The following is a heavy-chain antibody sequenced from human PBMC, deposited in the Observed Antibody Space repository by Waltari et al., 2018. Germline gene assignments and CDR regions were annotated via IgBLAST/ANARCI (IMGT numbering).Heavy chain of an antibody. V-gene: IGHV3-9*01. CDR3: AKDMGSSGYPDY. D-gene: IGHD3-22*01. J-gene: IGHJ4*02. Sequence: EVQLVESGGGLVQPGRSLRLSCAASGFTFDDYAMHWVRQAPGKGLEWVSGISWNSGSIGYADSVKGRFTISRDNAKNSLYLQMNSLRAEDTALYYCAKDMGSSGYPDYWGQGTLVTVSS. CDR2: ISWNSGSI. CDR1: GFTFDDYA.